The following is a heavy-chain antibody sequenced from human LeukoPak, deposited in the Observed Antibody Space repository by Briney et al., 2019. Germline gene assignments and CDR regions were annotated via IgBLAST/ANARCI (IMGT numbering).Heavy chain of an antibody. D-gene: IGHD3-9*01. J-gene: IGHJ4*02. CDR2: ISSSGSTI. CDR1: GFTFSSYG. Sequence: PGGSLRLSCAASGFTFSSYGMNWVRQAPGKGLEWVSYISSSGSTIYYADSVKGRFTISRDNAKNSLYLQMNSLRAEDTAVYYCARDGNDILTGYYPQPPDFDYWGQGTLVTVSS. V-gene: IGHV3-48*03. CDR3: ARDGNDILTGYYPQPPDFDY.